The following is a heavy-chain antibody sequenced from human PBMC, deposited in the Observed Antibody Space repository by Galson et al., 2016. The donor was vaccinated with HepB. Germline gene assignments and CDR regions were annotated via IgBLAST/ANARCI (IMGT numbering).Heavy chain of an antibody. CDR3: AKEADNSGDAFDI. CDR2: IIPIFGTA. D-gene: IGHD3-22*01. J-gene: IGHJ3*02. CDR1: GGSFSSYA. Sequence: SVKVSCKASGGSFSSYAISWVRQAPGQGLEWMGGIIPIFGTANYAQKFQGRVTVTADRSTSTAYMELSSLRSEDTAVYYCAKEADNSGDAFDIWGQGTMVTVSS. V-gene: IGHV1-69*06.